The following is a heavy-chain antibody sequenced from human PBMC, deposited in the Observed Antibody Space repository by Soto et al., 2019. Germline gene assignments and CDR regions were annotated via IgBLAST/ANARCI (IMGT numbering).Heavy chain of an antibody. Sequence: ASVKVSCKASGGTFSSYAISWVRQAPGQGLEWMGGIIPIFGTANYAQKFQGRVTITADESTSTAYMELSSLRSEDTAVYYCARVPTYFVYYGIDVWGQGTTVTVCS. J-gene: IGHJ6*01. D-gene: IGHD3-10*02. CDR1: GGTFSSYA. CDR2: IIPIFGTA. V-gene: IGHV1-69*13. CDR3: ARVPTYFVYYGIDV.